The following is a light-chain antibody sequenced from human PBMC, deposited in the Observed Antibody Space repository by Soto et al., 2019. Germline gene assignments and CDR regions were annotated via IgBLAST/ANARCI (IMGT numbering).Light chain of an antibody. CDR1: QSVSSTY. CDR2: GAS. Sequence: EIVLTQSPGTLSLSPGERATLSCRASQSVSSTYLAWYQQKPGRAPSLLIYGASRRATGIPDRFSGSGSGTDFTLTISRLEPEDFAVYYCHQYERSPTTFGGGTKVDIK. J-gene: IGKJ4*01. V-gene: IGKV3-20*01. CDR3: HQYERSPTT.